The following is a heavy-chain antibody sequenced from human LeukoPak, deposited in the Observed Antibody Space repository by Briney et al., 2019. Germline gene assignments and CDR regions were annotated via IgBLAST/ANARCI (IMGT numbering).Heavy chain of an antibody. CDR1: GHTFTGYY. CDR3: AQSSGWDSLKY. CDR2: MNPNSGGT. J-gene: IGHJ4*02. D-gene: IGHD6-19*01. V-gene: IGHV1-2*02. Sequence: ASVKVSCKASGHTFTGYYMHWVRQAPGQGLDWMGWMNPNSGGTYHAQKFQGRVSMTRDTSISTAYMKLSRLRSDDTAVYYCAQSSGWDSLKYWGQGTLVTVSS.